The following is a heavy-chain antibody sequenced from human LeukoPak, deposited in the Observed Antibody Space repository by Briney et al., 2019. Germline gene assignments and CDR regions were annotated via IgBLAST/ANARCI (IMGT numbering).Heavy chain of an antibody. CDR1: GGTFSSYA. V-gene: IGHV1-69*06. D-gene: IGHD3-10*01. J-gene: IGHJ6*03. CDR3: ARDRWGGVHGGYYGSGSFQGYYYYYMDV. Sequence: ASVKVSCKASGGTFSSYAISWVRQAPGQGLEWMGGIIPIFGTANYAQKFQGRVTITADKSTSTAYMDLSSLRSEDTAVYYCARDRWGGVHGGYYGSGSFQGYYYYYMDVWGKGTTVTISS. CDR2: IIPIFGTA.